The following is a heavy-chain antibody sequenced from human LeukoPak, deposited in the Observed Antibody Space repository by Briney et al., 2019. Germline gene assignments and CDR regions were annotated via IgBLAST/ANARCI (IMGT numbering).Heavy chain of an antibody. CDR3: ATYCSGGSCYPPGFDY. J-gene: IGHJ4*02. CDR2: IYYSGNT. CDR1: GGSISSSSYY. D-gene: IGHD2-15*01. Sequence: SETLSLTCTVSGGSISSSSYYWGWIRQPPGKGLEWIGSIYYSGNTYYNPSLKSRVTISVDTSKNQFSLKLSSVTAADTAVYYCATYCSGGSCYPPGFDYWGQGTLVTVSS. V-gene: IGHV4-39*01.